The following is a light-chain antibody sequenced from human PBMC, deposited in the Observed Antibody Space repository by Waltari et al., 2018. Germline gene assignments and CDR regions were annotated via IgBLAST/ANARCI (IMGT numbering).Light chain of an antibody. CDR3: SSYTISSTLL. V-gene: IGLV2-14*03. J-gene: IGLJ2*01. Sequence: QSALTQPASVSGSPGQSITISCTGSNSDVGGYDFVSWYQTHPGKAPKLSIYDVTYRPLGVSNRFSGSKSGNTASLTISGLQAEDEADYYCSSYTISSTLLFGGGTKLTVL. CDR2: DVT. CDR1: NSDVGGYDF.